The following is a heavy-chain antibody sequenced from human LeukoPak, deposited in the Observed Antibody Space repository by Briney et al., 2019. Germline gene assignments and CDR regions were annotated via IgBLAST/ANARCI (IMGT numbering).Heavy chain of an antibody. CDR2: IYPGDSDT. CDR3: ARLRLYYYDSSGYYNYFDY. Sequence: GESLKISCKGSGYSFTSYWIGWVCQMPGKGLEWMGIIYPGDSDTRYSPSFQGQVTISADKSISTAYLQWSSLKASGTAMYYCARLRLYYYDSSGYYNYFDYWGQGTLVTVSS. V-gene: IGHV5-51*01. J-gene: IGHJ4*02. D-gene: IGHD3-22*01. CDR1: GYSFTSYW.